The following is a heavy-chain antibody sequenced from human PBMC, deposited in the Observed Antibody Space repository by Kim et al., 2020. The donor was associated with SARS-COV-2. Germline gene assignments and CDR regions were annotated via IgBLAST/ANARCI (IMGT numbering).Heavy chain of an antibody. CDR2: T. D-gene: IGHD1-20*01. V-gene: IGHV1-2*02. Sequence: TNYAQKFQGRVTMTRDTSISTAYMELSRLRSDDTAVYYCATSGGFNWNPGWGQGTLVTVSS. CDR3: ATSGGFNWNPG. J-gene: IGHJ4*02.